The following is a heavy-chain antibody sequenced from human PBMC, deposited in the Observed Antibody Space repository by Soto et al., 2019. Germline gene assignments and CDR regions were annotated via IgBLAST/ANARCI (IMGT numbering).Heavy chain of an antibody. D-gene: IGHD3-3*01. CDR3: ARIRFLEWSPPSGMDV. Sequence: SETLSLTCAVSGYSISSGYYWGWIQQPPGKGLEWIGSIYHSGSTYYNPSLKSRVTISVDTSKNQFSLKLSSVTAADTAVYYCARIRFLEWSPPSGMDVWGQGTTVTVSS. CDR2: IYHSGST. V-gene: IGHV4-38-2*01. CDR1: GYSISSGYY. J-gene: IGHJ6*02.